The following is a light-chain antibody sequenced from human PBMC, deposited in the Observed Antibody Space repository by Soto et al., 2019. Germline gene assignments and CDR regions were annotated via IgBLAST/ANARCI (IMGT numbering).Light chain of an antibody. J-gene: IGKJ5*01. CDR2: DAS. CDR1: QSVSSY. Sequence: EIVLTQSPATLSLSPGARAPLSCRASQSVSSYLAWYQQKPGQAPRLLIYDASNRATGIPARFSGSGSGTDFTLTISSLEPEDFVVYYCQQRSNWPITFGQGTRLEIK. CDR3: QQRSNWPIT. V-gene: IGKV3-11*01.